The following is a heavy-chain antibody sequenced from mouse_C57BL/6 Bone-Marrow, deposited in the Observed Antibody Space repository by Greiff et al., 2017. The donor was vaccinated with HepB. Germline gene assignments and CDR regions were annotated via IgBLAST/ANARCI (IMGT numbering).Heavy chain of an antibody. J-gene: IGHJ2*01. CDR3: ARDHYGSSYFDY. V-gene: IGHV5-4*01. D-gene: IGHD1-1*01. CDR1: GFTFSSYA. CDR2: ISDGGSYT. Sequence: EVKVVESGGGLVKPGGSLKLSCAASGFTFSSYAMSWVRQTPEKRLEWVATISDGGSYTYYPDNVKGRFTISRDNAKNNLYLQMSHLKFEDTAMYYCARDHYGSSYFDYWGQGTTLTVSS.